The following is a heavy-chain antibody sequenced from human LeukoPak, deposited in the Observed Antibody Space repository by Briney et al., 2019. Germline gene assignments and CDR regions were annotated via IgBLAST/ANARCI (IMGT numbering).Heavy chain of an antibody. CDR1: GYTFTSYD. CDR2: MNPNSGNT. J-gene: IGHJ6*02. CDR3: ARTLYVLLWFGESNYGMDV. D-gene: IGHD3-10*01. V-gene: IGHV1-8*02. Sequence: ASVKVSCKASGYTFTSYDINWVRQATGQGLEWMGWMNPNSGNTGYAQKFQGRVTMTRNTSISTAYMELSSLRSEDTAVYYCARTLYVLLWFGESNYGMDVWGQGTTVTVSS.